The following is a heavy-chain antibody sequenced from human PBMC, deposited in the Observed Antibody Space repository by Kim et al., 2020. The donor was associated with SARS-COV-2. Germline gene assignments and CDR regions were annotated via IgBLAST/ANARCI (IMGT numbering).Heavy chain of an antibody. Sequence: WNNGSICHADSVKGRFTISRDNAKNSLYLQMNSLRAEDTALYYCAKAAHWGQGPLVTVSS. J-gene: IGHJ4*02. V-gene: IGHV3-9*01. CDR3: AKAAH. CDR2: WNNGSI.